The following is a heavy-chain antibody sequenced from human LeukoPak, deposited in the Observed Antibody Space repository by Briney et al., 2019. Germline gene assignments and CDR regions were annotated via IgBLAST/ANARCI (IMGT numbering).Heavy chain of an antibody. Sequence: PGGSLRLSCAASGFTFSSYSMNWVRQAPGKGLEWVSYISSSSSTIYYADSVKGRFTISRDNAKNSLYLQMNSLRAEDTAVYYCARDGRGVAGYYYGMDVWGQGTMVTVSS. J-gene: IGHJ6*02. CDR1: GFTFSSYS. D-gene: IGHD6-19*01. V-gene: IGHV3-48*04. CDR2: ISSSSSTI. CDR3: ARDGRGVAGYYYGMDV.